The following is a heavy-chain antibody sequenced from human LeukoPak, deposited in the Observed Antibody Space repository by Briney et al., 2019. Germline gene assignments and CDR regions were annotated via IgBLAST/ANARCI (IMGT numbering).Heavy chain of an antibody. CDR2: IYGGGNT. J-gene: IGHJ4*02. D-gene: IGHD1-14*01. V-gene: IGHV3-53*01. Sequence: GGSLRLSCAASGFTVSTNDMTWVRQAPGKGLEWVSVIYGGGNTKYADSVQRRFTISRDNSKNTLYLEMNSLSPDDTAVYSCARGVEPLAANTLAYWGQGTLVTVSS. CDR3: ARGVEPLAANTLAY. CDR1: GFTVSTND.